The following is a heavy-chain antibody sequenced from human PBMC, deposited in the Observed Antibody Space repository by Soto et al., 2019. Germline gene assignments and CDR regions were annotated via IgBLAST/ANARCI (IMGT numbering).Heavy chain of an antibody. J-gene: IGHJ4*02. CDR1: GGSISSGCYY. CDR2: IYYSGST. D-gene: IGHD3-22*01. Sequence: SETLSLTCTVSGGSISSGCYYWSWIRQHPGKGLEWIGYIYYSGSTYYNPSLKSRVTISVDTSKNQFSLKLSSVTAADTAVYYCASYYYDSSGYYFYFDDWGQGTLVTLAS. CDR3: ASYYYDSSGYYFYFDD. V-gene: IGHV4-31*03.